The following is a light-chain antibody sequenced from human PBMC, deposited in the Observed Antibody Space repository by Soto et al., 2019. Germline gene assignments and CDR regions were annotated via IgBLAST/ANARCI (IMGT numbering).Light chain of an antibody. Sequence: IVLTQSPASLSLSPGERATLSCGASHTIASVYLAWYQHKPGLAPRLLIYDTSIRATGIPDRFTGSGSGTDFTLTITRLKPEDFAVDYCQHYDTSLTFGGGTKVEIK. CDR2: DTS. CDR1: HTIASVY. J-gene: IGKJ4*01. V-gene: IGKV3D-20*01. CDR3: QHYDTSLT.